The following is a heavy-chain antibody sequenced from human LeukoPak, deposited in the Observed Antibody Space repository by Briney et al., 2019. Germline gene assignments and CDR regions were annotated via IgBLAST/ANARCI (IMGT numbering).Heavy chain of an antibody. CDR1: GGTFSSYA. J-gene: IGHJ4*02. D-gene: IGHD5-24*01. CDR2: IIPIFGTA. Sequence: SSVKVSCKASGGTFSSYAISWVRQAPGQGLEWMGGIIPIFGTANYAQKFQSRVTITTDESTSTAYMELSSLRSEDTAVYYCARGGRDGYNYYFDYWGQGTLVTVSS. V-gene: IGHV1-69*05. CDR3: ARGGRDGYNYYFDY.